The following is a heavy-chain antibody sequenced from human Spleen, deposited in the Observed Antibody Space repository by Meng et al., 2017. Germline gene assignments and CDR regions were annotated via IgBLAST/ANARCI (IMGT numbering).Heavy chain of an antibody. Sequence: QWQQKSWGAGLLKPSETLSLTWVVSGVAISGYYCRWLRQPPGKGLEWSGEISQRGTTNYNPSLKSRVTISVDTSKNQFSLRLNSVTAADTAVYFCARLVVAGVFDYWGQGALVTVSS. V-gene: IGHV4-34*01. J-gene: IGHJ4*02. CDR3: ARLVVAGVFDY. CDR2: ISQRGTT. D-gene: IGHD6-19*01. CDR1: GVAISGYY.